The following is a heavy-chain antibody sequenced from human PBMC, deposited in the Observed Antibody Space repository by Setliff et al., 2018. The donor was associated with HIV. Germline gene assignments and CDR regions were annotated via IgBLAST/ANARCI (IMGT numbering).Heavy chain of an antibody. D-gene: IGHD1-1*01. CDR3: ARGKGGIDGPVEFDN. CDR1: GGSFSGYS. V-gene: IGHV4-34*01. CDR2: ISQSGTT. J-gene: IGHJ4*02. Sequence: SETLSLTCVVSGGSFSGYSWSWIRQSPGKGLEWIGEISQSGTTHYNPSLKRRDTISEDTSKSQLSMKLTSVAAADTAIYYCARGKGGIDGPVEFDNWGQGTPVTVSS.